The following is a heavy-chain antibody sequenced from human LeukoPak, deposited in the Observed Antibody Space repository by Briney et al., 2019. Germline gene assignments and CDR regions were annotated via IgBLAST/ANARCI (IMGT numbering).Heavy chain of an antibody. CDR1: GGSSNDHS. D-gene: IGHD5-12*01. V-gene: IGHV4-34*01. Sequence: SETLSLTCAVSGGSSNDHSWSWIRQYPHKGLEWIAEINHSGSTNYNPSLKSRVTISVDTSKNQFSLKLSSVTAADTAVYYCAREGVLATDNNWFDPWGQGTLVTVSS. J-gene: IGHJ5*02. CDR2: INHSGST. CDR3: AREGVLATDNNWFDP.